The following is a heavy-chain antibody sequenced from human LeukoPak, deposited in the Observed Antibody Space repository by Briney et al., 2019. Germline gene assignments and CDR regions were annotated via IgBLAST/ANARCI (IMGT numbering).Heavy chain of an antibody. CDR3: ARPRSSYYYGSGSYYNY. V-gene: IGHV1-2*02. D-gene: IGHD3-10*01. CDR1: GYTFTGYY. J-gene: IGHJ4*02. Sequence: ASVKVSCKASGYTFTGYYMHWVRQAPGQGLEWMGWINPNSGGTNYAQKFQGRVTMTRDTSISTAYMELSRLRSDDTAVYYCARPRSSYYYGSGSYYNYWGQGTLVTVSS. CDR2: INPNSGGT.